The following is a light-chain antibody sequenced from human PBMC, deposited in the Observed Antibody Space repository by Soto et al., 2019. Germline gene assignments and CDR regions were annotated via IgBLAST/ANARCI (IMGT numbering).Light chain of an antibody. Sequence: EIVMTQSPATLSVSPGERVTLSCRASQSVRNKLAWYQQKPGQTPRLLIYDSSSRATGIPARFSGSGSGTDFTLTISSLQSEDFAVYYCQQYNNWPPEYTFGQGTKLEIK. CDR3: QQYNNWPPEYT. J-gene: IGKJ2*01. CDR1: QSVRNK. V-gene: IGKV3-15*01. CDR2: DSS.